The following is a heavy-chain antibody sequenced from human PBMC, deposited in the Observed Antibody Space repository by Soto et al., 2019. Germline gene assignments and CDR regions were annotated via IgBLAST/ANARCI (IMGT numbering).Heavy chain of an antibody. J-gene: IGHJ4*02. CDR3: ARGAADTAMVDS. Sequence: SETLSLTCTVSGGSIRSYYWTWIRQPPGKGLEWLGYIFYSGSTFYNPSLKSRVTISIHTSKSQFSLQLTSVAAADTAVYYCARGAADTAMVDSWGQGTLVTVSS. CDR2: IFYSGST. CDR1: GGSIRSYY. D-gene: IGHD5-18*01. V-gene: IGHV4-59*01.